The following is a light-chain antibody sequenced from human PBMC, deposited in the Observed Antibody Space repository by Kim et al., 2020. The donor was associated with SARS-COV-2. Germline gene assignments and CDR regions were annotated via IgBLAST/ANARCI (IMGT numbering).Light chain of an antibody. CDR3: SPRDNSGTHWV. J-gene: IGLJ3*02. CDR2: GSS. Sequence: RKARMTRQQDSLRSNYASCCQQKHGQAPTLVVYGSSNRPSGSPARFSGSGSGNTASLTTTGAQAAEEAAYFCSPRDNSGTHWVFGGGTQLTVL. V-gene: IGLV3-19*01. CDR1: SLRSNY.